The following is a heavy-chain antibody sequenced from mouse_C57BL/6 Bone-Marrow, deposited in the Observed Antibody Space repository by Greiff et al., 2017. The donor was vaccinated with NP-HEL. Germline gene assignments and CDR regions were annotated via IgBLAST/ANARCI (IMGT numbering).Heavy chain of an antibody. CDR2: FYPGSGSI. CDR3: ARPHSNYRGGNYAMDY. Sequence: VQLQQSGAELVKPGASVKLSCKASGYTFTEYPIHWVKQRSGQGLEWIGWFYPGSGSIKYNEKFKDKATLTADKSSSTVYMELSRLTSEDSAVYFCARPHSNYRGGNYAMDYWGQGTSVTVSS. D-gene: IGHD2-5*01. J-gene: IGHJ4*01. V-gene: IGHV1-62-2*01. CDR1: GYTFTEYP.